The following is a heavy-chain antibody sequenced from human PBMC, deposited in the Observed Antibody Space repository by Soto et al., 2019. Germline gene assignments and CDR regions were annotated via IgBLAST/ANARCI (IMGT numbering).Heavy chain of an antibody. D-gene: IGHD3-22*01. V-gene: IGHV1-69*12. CDR3: ARGDATKIVVTTYYAMDV. CDR1: GGSLSNYG. Sequence: QVQLVQSGAEVKKPGSSVKDSCKASGGSLSNYGISWVRQAPGQGLEWMGAIIPVFSTPNYAQKFQDRVTITADESTTTVYMEVRSLTSEDTAVYYCARGDATKIVVTTYYAMDVWGQGTTVTVSS. CDR2: IIPVFSTP. J-gene: IGHJ6*02.